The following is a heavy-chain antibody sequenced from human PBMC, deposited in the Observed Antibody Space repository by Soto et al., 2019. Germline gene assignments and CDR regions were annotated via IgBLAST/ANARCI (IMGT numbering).Heavy chain of an antibody. V-gene: IGHV3-33*01. CDR3: ARVPDEVVKFDL. Sequence: QVQLVESGGGVVQPGRSLRLACAAFGFTFSDYGMHWVRQAPGKGLEWVAVIWYDGSNKYYADSVEGRFTISRDNSKNTLWLQMNSLRVEDTAVYYCARVPDEVVKFDLWGRGTLVTVS. CDR2: IWYDGSNK. J-gene: IGHJ2*01. D-gene: IGHD3-22*01. CDR1: GFTFSDYG.